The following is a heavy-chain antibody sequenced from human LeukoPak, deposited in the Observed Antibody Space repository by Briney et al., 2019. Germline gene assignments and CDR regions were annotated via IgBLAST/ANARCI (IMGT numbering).Heavy chain of an antibody. CDR2: IRGSGDIT. CDR1: GFTFSSFG. J-gene: IGHJ4*02. Sequence: GGTLRLSCAASGFTFSSFGMSWVRQAPGKGLEWVSGIRGSGDITFYADSVKGRFTISRDNSKNTLYLQMKSLRAEDTAVYYCVGGDYWGQGTLVTVSS. CDR3: VGGDY. V-gene: IGHV3-23*01.